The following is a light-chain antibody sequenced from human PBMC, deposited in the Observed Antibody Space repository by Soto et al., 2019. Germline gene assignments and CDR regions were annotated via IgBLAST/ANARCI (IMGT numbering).Light chain of an antibody. Sequence: QSVLTQPPSVSGAPGQRVTISCTGSSSNIGAGYDVHWYEQLPGTAHKLLIYGNSNRPSGVPDRFSGSKSGTSDSLAITGLQAEDEADYYCQSYDSSLSGVVCGGGTKLTVL. J-gene: IGLJ2*01. CDR2: GNS. V-gene: IGLV1-40*01. CDR3: QSYDSSLSGVV. CDR1: SSNIGAGYD.